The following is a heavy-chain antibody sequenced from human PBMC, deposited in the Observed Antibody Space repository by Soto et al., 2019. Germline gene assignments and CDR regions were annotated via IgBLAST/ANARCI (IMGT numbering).Heavy chain of an antibody. V-gene: IGHV3-72*01. CDR1: GFTFSDHY. D-gene: IGHD1-26*01. Sequence: EVQLVESGGGLVQPGVSLTLSCAASGFTFSDHYMDCVRQAPGKGLEWVGRSRNKANSYSTEYAASVTGRFTISRDESKNSLYPQMNSLQTEDTAVYYCARFSGSYTRGLDYWGQGTLVTFA. CDR2: SRNKANSYST. CDR3: ARFSGSYTRGLDY. J-gene: IGHJ4*02.